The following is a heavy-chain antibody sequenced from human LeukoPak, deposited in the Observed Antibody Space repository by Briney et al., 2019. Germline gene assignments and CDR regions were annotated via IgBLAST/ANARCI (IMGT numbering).Heavy chain of an antibody. CDR1: GGSFSGYY. V-gene: IGHV4-34*01. CDR3: ARRRGIVATDQRLYGMDV. J-gene: IGHJ6*02. D-gene: IGHD5-12*01. CDR2: INHSGST. Sequence: SETLSLTCAVYGGSFSGYYWSWIRQPPGKGLEWIGEINHSGSTNYNPSLKSRVTISVDTSKNQFSLKLSSVTAADTAVYYCARRRGIVATDQRLYGMDVWGQGTTVTVSS.